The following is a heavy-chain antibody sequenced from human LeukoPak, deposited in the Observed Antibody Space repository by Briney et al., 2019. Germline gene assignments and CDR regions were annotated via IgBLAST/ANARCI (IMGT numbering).Heavy chain of an antibody. Sequence: PGGSLRLSCAASGFTFSSYAMSWVRQATGKGLEWVSAISGSGGSTYYADSVKGRFTISRDNSKNTLYLQMNSLRAEDTAVYYCAMGVVPAEVVGNYWGQGTLVTVSS. CDR2: ISGSGGST. CDR3: AMGVVPAEVVGNY. J-gene: IGHJ4*02. CDR1: GFTFSSYA. D-gene: IGHD2-2*01. V-gene: IGHV3-23*01.